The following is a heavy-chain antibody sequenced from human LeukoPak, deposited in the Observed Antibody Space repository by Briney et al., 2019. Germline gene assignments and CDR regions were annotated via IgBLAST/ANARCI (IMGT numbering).Heavy chain of an antibody. V-gene: IGHV3-30-3*01. CDR1: GFTFSSSD. D-gene: IGHD6-13*01. Sequence: GGSLRLSCAASGFTFSSSDMHWVRQAPGKGLEWVALISYDGTNKYYTDSVKGRFTISRDNSKNTLSLQMNSLRADDTAVYFCARFAGYSSSWPLDYWGQGTLVTVSS. CDR3: ARFAGYSSSWPLDY. CDR2: ISYDGTNK. J-gene: IGHJ4*02.